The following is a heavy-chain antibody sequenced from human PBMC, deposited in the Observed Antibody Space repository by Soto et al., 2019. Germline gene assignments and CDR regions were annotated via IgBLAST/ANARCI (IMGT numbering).Heavy chain of an antibody. CDR3: AGPLSTFPTSYPSPYRNA. D-gene: IGHD3-16*01. Sequence: SETLSLNCIVSGDSISSGAYYWGCVRQPPGKGLEWIGSVSYTGRTYYNPSLRSRTTISIDTSKNQFSWRLTSVTAADTAVYLCAGPLSTFPTSYPSPYRNAGARGTTVTVSS. CDR1: GDSISSGAYY. CDR2: VSYTGRT. V-gene: IGHV4-39*01. J-gene: IGHJ6*03.